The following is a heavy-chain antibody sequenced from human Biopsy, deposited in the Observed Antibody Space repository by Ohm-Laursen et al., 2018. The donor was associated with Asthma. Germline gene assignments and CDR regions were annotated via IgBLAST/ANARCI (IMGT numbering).Heavy chain of an antibody. Sequence: GSSVKVSCKFLGGTFTTYVIGWVRQAPGQGLEWMGGINSVFGTTTYPQKFQDRVTITTDDSTSTVYMECSSLRSEDTAVYYCARKTGSCSSRTCYSLDFWGQGTLVTVSS. CDR3: ARKTGSCSSRTCYSLDF. J-gene: IGHJ4*02. CDR2: INSVFGTT. CDR1: GGTFTTYV. V-gene: IGHV1-69*05. D-gene: IGHD2-15*01.